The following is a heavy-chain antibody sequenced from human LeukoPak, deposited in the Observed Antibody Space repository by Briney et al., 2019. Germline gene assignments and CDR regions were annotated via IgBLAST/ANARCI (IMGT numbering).Heavy chain of an antibody. CDR1: GGSISSSNYY. V-gene: IGHV4-39*01. CDR3: ARHTRWLVRGHLDY. CDR2: IYYSGST. J-gene: IGHJ4*02. D-gene: IGHD3-10*01. Sequence: SETLSLTCTVSGGSISSSNYYWGWIRQPPGKGLEWIGSIYYSGSTYYNPSLKSRLTISVDTSKNQFSLKLSSVTAADTAVYYCARHTRWLVRGHLDYWGQGTLVTVSS.